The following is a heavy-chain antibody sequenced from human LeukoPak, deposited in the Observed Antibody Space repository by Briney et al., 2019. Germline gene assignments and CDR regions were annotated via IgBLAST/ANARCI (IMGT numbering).Heavy chain of an antibody. Sequence: GGSLRLSCAASGFTFNNAWMSWVRQAPGKGLERVGRIKSKPDGGTTDYAAPVKGRFTVSRDDSKNMLYLQMNSLNTEDTAVYYCTTLNYDFWSGSHYFYYYMDVWGKGTTVTVSS. V-gene: IGHV3-15*01. J-gene: IGHJ6*03. CDR3: TTLNYDFWSGSHYFYYYMDV. CDR1: GFTFNNAW. CDR2: IKSKPDGGTT. D-gene: IGHD3-3*01.